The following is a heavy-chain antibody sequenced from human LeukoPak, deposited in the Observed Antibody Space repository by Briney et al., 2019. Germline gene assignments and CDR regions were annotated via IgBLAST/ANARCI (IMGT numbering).Heavy chain of an antibody. Sequence: GGSLRLSCVASGVTLSNYAMSWARQAPGKGPEWVPGISSSGSGGNTYYADSVKGRFTISRDSSRNTLFLHMNTLRAEDTAIYYCAKDRTVGASYWYFDLWGRGTLVTVSS. CDR1: GVTLSNYA. V-gene: IGHV3-23*01. CDR2: ISSSGSGGNT. CDR3: AKDRTVGASYWYFDL. J-gene: IGHJ2*01. D-gene: IGHD1-26*01.